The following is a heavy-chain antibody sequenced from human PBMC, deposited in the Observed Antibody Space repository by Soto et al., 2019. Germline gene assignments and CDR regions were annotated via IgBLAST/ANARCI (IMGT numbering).Heavy chain of an antibody. Sequence: GGSLRLSCAASGFTFSSYAMHWVRQAPGKGLEWVAVISYDGSNKYYADSVKGRFTISRDNSKNTLYLQMNGLRAEDTAVYYCARAPSHNESGWYGGFDYWGQGTLVTVSS. D-gene: IGHD6-19*01. CDR1: GFTFSSYA. V-gene: IGHV3-30-3*01. CDR2: ISYDGSNK. J-gene: IGHJ4*02. CDR3: ARAPSHNESGWYGGFDY.